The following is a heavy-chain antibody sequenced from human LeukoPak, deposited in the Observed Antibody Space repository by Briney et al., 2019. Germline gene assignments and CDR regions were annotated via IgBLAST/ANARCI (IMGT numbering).Heavy chain of an antibody. CDR3: ARDAGFGGNSDF. CDR1: GFTFNIYW. J-gene: IGHJ4*02. D-gene: IGHD4-23*01. Sequence: PGGSLRLSCAASGFTFNIYWMMWVRQVPGKGLEWVAYIKGDGSAKHYVDSVRGRFTISRDNAENSLYLQMNSLRTEDTAVYYCARDAGFGGNSDFWGQGTLVTVSS. CDR2: IKGDGSAK. V-gene: IGHV3-7*01.